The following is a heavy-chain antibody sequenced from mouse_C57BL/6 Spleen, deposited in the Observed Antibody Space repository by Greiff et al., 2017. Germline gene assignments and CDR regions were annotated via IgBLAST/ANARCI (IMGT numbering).Heavy chain of an antibody. J-gene: IGHJ4*01. CDR1: GYTFTNYW. V-gene: IGHV1-63*01. CDR3: ARGYYGSKPYYYAMDY. D-gene: IGHD1-1*01. CDR2: IYPGGGYT. Sequence: VQLQESGAELVRPGTSVKMSCKASGYTFTNYWIGWAKQRPGHGLEWIGDIYPGGGYTNYNEKFKGKATLTADKSSSTAYMQFSSLTSEDSAIYYCARGYYGSKPYYYAMDYWGQGTSVTVSS.